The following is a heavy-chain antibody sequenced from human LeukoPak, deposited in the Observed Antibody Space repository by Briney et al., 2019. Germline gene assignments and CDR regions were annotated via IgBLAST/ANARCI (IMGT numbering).Heavy chain of an antibody. CDR2: IYHSGST. Sequence: SETLSLTCAVSGGSISSGGYSWSWIRQPPGKGLEWIGYIYHSGSTYYNPSLKSRVTISVDRSKNQFSLKLSSVTAADTAVYYCARGSLDSSGYYIGYWGQGTLVTVSS. V-gene: IGHV4-30-2*01. CDR1: GGSISSGGYS. CDR3: ARGSLDSSGYYIGY. D-gene: IGHD3-22*01. J-gene: IGHJ4*02.